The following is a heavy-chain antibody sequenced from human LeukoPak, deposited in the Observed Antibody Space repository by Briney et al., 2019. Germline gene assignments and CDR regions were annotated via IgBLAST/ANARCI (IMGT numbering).Heavy chain of an antibody. V-gene: IGHV1-69*05. CDR2: IIPIFGTA. CDR3: ARGPAYSSDTSGFDY. Sequence: SVKVSCKASGGTFSSYAISWVRQAPGQGLEWMGGIIPIFGTANYAQKFQGRVTTTTDESTSTAYMELSSLRSEDTAVYYSARGPAYSSDTSGFDYWGQGTLVTVSS. J-gene: IGHJ4*02. D-gene: IGHD3-22*01. CDR1: GGTFSSYA.